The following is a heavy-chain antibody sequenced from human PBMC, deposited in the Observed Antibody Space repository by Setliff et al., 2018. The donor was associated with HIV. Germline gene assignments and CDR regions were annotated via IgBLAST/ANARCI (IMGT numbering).Heavy chain of an antibody. Sequence: PSETLSLTCTVSGGSISEYYWSWIRQPPGKGLEWIGYIDHSGSTNYNASLKSRLTMSIDTSKSQFSLKLSSVTAADTAVYYCASLDGSESPYIYYYYMDVWGKGTAVTVSS. D-gene: IGHD3-10*01. V-gene: IGHV4-59*08. CDR1: GGSISEYY. J-gene: IGHJ6*03. CDR2: IDHSGST. CDR3: ASLDGSESPYIYYYYMDV.